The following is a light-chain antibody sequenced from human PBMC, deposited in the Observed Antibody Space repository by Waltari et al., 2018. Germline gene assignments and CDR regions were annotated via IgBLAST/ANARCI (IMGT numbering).Light chain of an antibody. CDR1: SSDFGGYNH. J-gene: IGLJ3*02. V-gene: IGLV2-8*01. CDR2: EVN. CDR3: SSYAGSNNWV. Sequence: QSALTQPPSASGSPGQSVTISCTGTSSDFGGYNHVPWDQRHPGKAPKLMIYEVNKRPSGVPDRFSGSKSGNTASLTVSGLQAEDEAEYSCSSYAGSNNWVFGGGTKLTVL.